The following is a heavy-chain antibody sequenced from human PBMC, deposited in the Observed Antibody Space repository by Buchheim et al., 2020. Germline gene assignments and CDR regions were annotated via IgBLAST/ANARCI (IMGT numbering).Heavy chain of an antibody. D-gene: IGHD1-26*01. CDR2: IYPDDSDT. CDR1: GYSFTTYW. V-gene: IGHV5-51*01. J-gene: IGHJ5*02. Sequence: EVQLVQSGAEVKKPGESLKISCRGSGYSFTTYWIAWVRQMPGQGLEWMGIIYPDDSDTRYSPSFQGQVTISVDTSLSTAYLQWSSLKASDTAMYYCARLGEGVGATPYNWFDPWGQGAL. CDR3: ARLGEGVGATPYNWFDP.